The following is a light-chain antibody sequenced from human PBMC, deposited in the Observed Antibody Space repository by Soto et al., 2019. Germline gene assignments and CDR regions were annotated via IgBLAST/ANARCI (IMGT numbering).Light chain of an antibody. CDR3: QQRSNWPPTIT. Sequence: EIVSTQSPGTLSLSPGERATLSCRASQSVTSYLAWYQQKPGQAPRLLIYDASNRATGIPARFSGSGSGTDFTLNISSLEPEDFAVYYCQQRSNWPPTITFGQGTRLEIK. CDR2: DAS. CDR1: QSVTSY. J-gene: IGKJ5*01. V-gene: IGKV3-11*01.